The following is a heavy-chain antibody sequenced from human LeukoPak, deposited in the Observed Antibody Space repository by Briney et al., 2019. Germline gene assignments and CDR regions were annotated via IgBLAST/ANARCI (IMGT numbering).Heavy chain of an antibody. CDR3: ARDGWGSSWYNYYYCYYMDV. Sequence: SQTLSLTCAISGDSVSSNSAAWNWIRQSPSRGLEWLGRTYYRSKWYNDYAVSVKSRITINPDTSKNQFSLQLNSVTPEDTAVYYCARDGWGSSWYNYYYCYYMDVWGKGTTVTISS. J-gene: IGHJ6*03. CDR2: TYYRSKWYN. CDR1: GDSVSSNSAA. D-gene: IGHD6-13*01. V-gene: IGHV6-1*01.